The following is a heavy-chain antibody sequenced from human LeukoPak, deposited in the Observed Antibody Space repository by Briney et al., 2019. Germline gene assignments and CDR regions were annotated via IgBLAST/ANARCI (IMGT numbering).Heavy chain of an antibody. Sequence: PGGSLRLSCAASGFTFSSYAMSWVRQAPGKGLEWVSAISGSGGSTYYADSVKGRFTISRDNSKNTLYLQMNSLRAEDTAVYYCAKVGAYCGGDCYWPFDYWGQGTLVTVSS. CDR3: AKVGAYCGGDCYWPFDY. CDR1: GFTFSSYA. CDR2: ISGSGGST. V-gene: IGHV3-23*01. J-gene: IGHJ4*02. D-gene: IGHD2-21*02.